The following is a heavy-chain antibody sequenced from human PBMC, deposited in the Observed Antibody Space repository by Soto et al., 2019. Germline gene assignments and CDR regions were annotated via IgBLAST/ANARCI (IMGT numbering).Heavy chain of an antibody. CDR1: GFTFSSYG. CDR2: ISYDGSNK. D-gene: IGHD3-22*01. CDR3: AKDGQFHLDSSAIDY. V-gene: IGHV3-30*18. J-gene: IGHJ4*02. Sequence: GGSLRLSCAASGFTFSSYGMHWVRQAPGKGLEWVAVISYDGSNKYYADSVKGRFTISRDNSKNRLYLKMNSLRAEDTDVYYCAKDGQFHLDSSAIDYWGQGTLVTVSS.